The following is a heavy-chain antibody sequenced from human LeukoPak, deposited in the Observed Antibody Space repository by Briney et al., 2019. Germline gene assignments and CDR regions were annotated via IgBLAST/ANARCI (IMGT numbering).Heavy chain of an antibody. CDR3: ATDDY. J-gene: IGHJ4*02. V-gene: IGHV1-69*13. Sequence: ASVNVSCKASGYTFTSYDINWVRQAPGQGLEWMGGIIPIFGTANYAQKFQGRVTITADESTSTAYMELSSLRSGDTAVYYCATDDYWGQGTLVTVSS. CDR2: IIPIFGTA. CDR1: GYTFTSYD.